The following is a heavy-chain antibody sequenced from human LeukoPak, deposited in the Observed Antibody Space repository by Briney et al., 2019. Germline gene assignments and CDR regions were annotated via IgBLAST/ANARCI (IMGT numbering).Heavy chain of an antibody. D-gene: IGHD3-10*01. V-gene: IGHV4-34*01. CDR3: AKSNGYGLVDI. Sequence: SETLSLTCAVYGGSFSGYYWSWIRQPPGKGLEWIGEINHSGSTNYNPSLKSRVTISVDTSNNHFSLKLSSVTAADTAVYYCAKSNGYGLVDIWGQGTMVTVSS. J-gene: IGHJ3*02. CDR1: GGSFSGYY. CDR2: INHSGST.